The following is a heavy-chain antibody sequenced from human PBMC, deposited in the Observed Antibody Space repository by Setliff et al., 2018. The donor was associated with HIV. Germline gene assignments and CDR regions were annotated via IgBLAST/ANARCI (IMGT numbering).Heavy chain of an antibody. J-gene: IGHJ4*02. CDR2: IYHTGST. CDR3: GGNGYYSIDY. Sequence: SETLSLTCDVSGGSISSFNWWSWVRQSPGKGLEWIGEIYHTGSTNYSPSLKSRVTISVDTSKNQFSLKLNSVTAADTAVYYCGGNGYYSIDYWGQGTLVTVSS. V-gene: IGHV4-4*02. D-gene: IGHD3-22*01. CDR1: GGSISSFNW.